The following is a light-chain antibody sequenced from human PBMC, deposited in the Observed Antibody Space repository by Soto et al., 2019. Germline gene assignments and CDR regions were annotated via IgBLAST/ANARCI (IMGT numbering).Light chain of an antibody. Sequence: EIVLTQSPGTLSLSPGERATLSCRASQSVSSSYLAWYQQKPGQAPRLLIYDASSRATGIPDRFSGSGSATDFTLTISRLEPEDFAVYYCQQYGSSRTFGGGTKVDIK. CDR2: DAS. CDR1: QSVSSSY. V-gene: IGKV3-20*01. CDR3: QQYGSSRT. J-gene: IGKJ4*01.